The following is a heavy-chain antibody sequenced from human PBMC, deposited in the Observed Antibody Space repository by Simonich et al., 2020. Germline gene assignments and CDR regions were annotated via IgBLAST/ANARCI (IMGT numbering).Heavy chain of an antibody. CDR3: ARGRGGRSRGYVDY. V-gene: IGHV1-8*03. CDR1: GYTFTSYY. D-gene: IGHD2-15*01. Sequence: QVQLVQSGAEVKQPGASVKVSCTASGYTFTSYYINWVRQSTGQVLEWMGWMNPNSGNTGYAQKFQGRVTITRNTSISTAYMERSSLRYEDTAVYYGARGRGGRSRGYVDYWGQGTLVTVSS. CDR2: MNPNSGNT. J-gene: IGHJ4*02.